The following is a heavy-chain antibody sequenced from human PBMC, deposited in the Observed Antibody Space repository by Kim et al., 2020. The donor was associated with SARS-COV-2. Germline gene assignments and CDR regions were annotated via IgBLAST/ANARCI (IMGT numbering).Heavy chain of an antibody. CDR2: MKPHSGDT. J-gene: IGHJ4*02. Sequence: ASVKVSCKASGYTFTDYFMHWVRQAPGQGLEWMGWMKPHSGDTNFAQKFQGRVTMTRDTSITTAYLGLSRLTSDDTAVYYCARLGPNIGEDYWGQGTLVTVSS. CDR1: GYTFTDYF. CDR3: ARLGPNIGEDY. V-gene: IGHV1-2*02. D-gene: IGHD3-16*01.